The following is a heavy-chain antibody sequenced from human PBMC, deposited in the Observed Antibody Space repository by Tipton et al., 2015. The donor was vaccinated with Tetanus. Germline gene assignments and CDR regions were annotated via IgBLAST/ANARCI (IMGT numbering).Heavy chain of an antibody. Sequence: SLRLSCAASGFPFNTYAMSWLRQAPGKGLEWVALISNDGSNKHYADSVKGRFTISRDNSKNTLYLQKNSLRAEDTAVYYCVRGTSWGKGWYFDLWGRGTLVTVSS. CDR1: GFPFNTYA. CDR3: VRGTSWGKGWYFDL. J-gene: IGHJ2*01. V-gene: IGHV3-30*01. D-gene: IGHD7-27*01. CDR2: ISNDGSNK.